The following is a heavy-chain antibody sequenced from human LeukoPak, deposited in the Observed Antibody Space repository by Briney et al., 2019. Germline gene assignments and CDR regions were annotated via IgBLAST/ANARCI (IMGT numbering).Heavy chain of an antibody. Sequence: GGSLRLSCAASGFTFSSYWMHWVRQAPGKGLVWVSRINSDGSSTSYADSVKGRFTISRDNAKNTLYLRMNSLRAEDTAVYYCARGGFDSSGYYPFDYWGQGTLVTVSS. CDR3: ARGGFDSSGYYPFDY. V-gene: IGHV3-74*01. CDR1: GFTFSSYW. D-gene: IGHD3-22*01. CDR2: INSDGSST. J-gene: IGHJ4*02.